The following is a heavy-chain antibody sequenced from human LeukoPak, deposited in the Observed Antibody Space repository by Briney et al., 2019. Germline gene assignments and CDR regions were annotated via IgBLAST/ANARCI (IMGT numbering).Heavy chain of an antibody. J-gene: IGHJ4*02. CDR1: GYSISSGYY. CDR2: IYHSGST. CDR3: ARNMVRGVIINY. Sequence: SETLSLTCTVSGYSISSGYYWGWIRQPPGKGLEWIGSIYHSGSTYYDPSLKSRVTISVDTSKNQFSLKLSSVTAADTAVYYCARNMVRGVIINYWGQGTLVTVSS. V-gene: IGHV4-38-2*02. D-gene: IGHD3-10*01.